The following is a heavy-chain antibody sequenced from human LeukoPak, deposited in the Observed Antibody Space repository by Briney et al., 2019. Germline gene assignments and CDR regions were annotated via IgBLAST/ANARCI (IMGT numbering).Heavy chain of an antibody. CDR3: ARGGDGDPFDY. Sequence: KAGGSLRLSCAASGFTFSSYSMNWVRQAPGKGLEWVSSISGSSSYIYYADSVKGRFTVSRDNAKNSLYLQMNSLRAEDTAVYYCARGGDGDPFDYWGQGTLVTVSS. V-gene: IGHV3-21*01. J-gene: IGHJ4*02. D-gene: IGHD4-17*01. CDR1: GFTFSSYS. CDR2: ISGSSSYI.